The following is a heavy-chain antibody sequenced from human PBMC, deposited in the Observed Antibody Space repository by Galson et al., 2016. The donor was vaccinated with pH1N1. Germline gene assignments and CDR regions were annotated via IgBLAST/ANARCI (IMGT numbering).Heavy chain of an antibody. J-gene: IGHJ4*02. Sequence: SLRLSCAGSGFTFSSHVMYWVRQAPGKGLEWVALIGYDGRSKDYTDSVKGRFTISRDNSKNTVYLQMNNLRAEDTAVYYCARGGGLFRDFLDYWGQGTLVTVST. D-gene: IGHD3-16*01. V-gene: IGHV3-30*14. CDR1: GFTFSSHV. CDR2: IGYDGRSK. CDR3: ARGGGLFRDFLDY.